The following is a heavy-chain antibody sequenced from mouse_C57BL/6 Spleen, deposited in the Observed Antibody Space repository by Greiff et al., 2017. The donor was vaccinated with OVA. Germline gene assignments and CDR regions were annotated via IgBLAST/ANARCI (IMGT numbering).Heavy chain of an antibody. CDR1: GFSFNTYA. V-gene: IGHV10-1*01. J-gene: IGHJ4*01. CDR2: IRSKSNNYAT. Sequence: EVKLVESGGGLVQPKGSLKLSCAASGFSFNTYAMNWVRQAPGKGLEWVARIRSKSNNYATYYADSVKDRFTISRDDSESMLYLQMNNLKTEDTAMYYCVRLSRYDYYAMDYWGQGTSVTVSS. CDR3: VRLSRYDYYAMDY.